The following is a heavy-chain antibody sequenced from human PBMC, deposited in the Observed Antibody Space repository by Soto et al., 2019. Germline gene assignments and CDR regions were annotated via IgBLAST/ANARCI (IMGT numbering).Heavy chain of an antibody. CDR2: IYPGDSDT. J-gene: IGHJ3*02. D-gene: IGHD1-26*01. CDR3: ARPPVGATTAFDI. V-gene: IGHV5-51*01. CDR1: GYSFTSYW. Sequence: GESLKISCKGSGYSFTSYWIGWVRQMPGKGLEWMGIIYPGDSDTRYSPSFQGQVTISADKSISTACLQWSSLKASDTAMYYCARPPVGATTAFDIWGQGTMVTVSS.